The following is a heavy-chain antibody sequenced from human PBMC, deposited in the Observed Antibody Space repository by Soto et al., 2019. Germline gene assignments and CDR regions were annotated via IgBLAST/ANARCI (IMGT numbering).Heavy chain of an antibody. CDR1: GFTFSNYY. D-gene: IGHD6-19*01. CDR2: ISSTGRTI. V-gene: IGHV3-11*01. Sequence: GGSLRLSCGASGFTFSNYYMSWIRQAPGKGLEWVSYISSTGRTIYYADSVKGRFTVSRDNAQNSLSLKLNSLRVEDTAVYYCARSYSSDWEFDYWGQGTQVTVSS. CDR3: ARSYSSDWEFDY. J-gene: IGHJ4*02.